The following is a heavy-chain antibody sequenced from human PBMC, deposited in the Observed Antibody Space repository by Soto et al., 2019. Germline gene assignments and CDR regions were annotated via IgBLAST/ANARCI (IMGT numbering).Heavy chain of an antibody. CDR2: IYPGDSDT. J-gene: IGHJ3*02. CDR1: GYSFTSYW. Sequence: EVQLVQSGAEVKKPGESLKISCKGSGYSFTSYWIGWVRQMPGKGLEWMGIIYPGDSDTRYSPSFQGQVTISADKSISTAYLQWSSLKASDTAMYYCARYSGYCSGGSCRNDAFDIWGQGTMVTVSS. CDR3: ARYSGYCSGGSCRNDAFDI. V-gene: IGHV5-51*01. D-gene: IGHD2-15*01.